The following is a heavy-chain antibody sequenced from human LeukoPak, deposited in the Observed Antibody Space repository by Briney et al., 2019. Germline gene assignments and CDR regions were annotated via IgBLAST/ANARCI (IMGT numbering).Heavy chain of an antibody. CDR3: ARDKVGATGYYYGMDV. V-gene: IGHV4-59*01. Sequence: KASETLSLTCTVSGGSISSYCWSWIRQPPGKGLEWIGYIYYSGSTNYNPSLKSRVTISVDTSKNQFSLKLSSVTAADTAVYYCARDKVGATGYYYGMDVWGQGTTVTVSS. CDR1: GGSISSYC. J-gene: IGHJ6*02. CDR2: IYYSGST. D-gene: IGHD1-26*01.